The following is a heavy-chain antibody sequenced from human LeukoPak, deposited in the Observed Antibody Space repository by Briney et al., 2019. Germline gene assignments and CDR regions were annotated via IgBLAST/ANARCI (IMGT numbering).Heavy chain of an antibody. V-gene: IGHV3-30*01. Sequence: PGRSLRLSCAASGFTFSSYAMHWVRQAPGKGLEWVAVISYDGSNKYYADSVKGRFTISRDNSKNTLYLQMNSLRAEDTAVYYCAREASVRNCSSTSCYYYYYMDVWGKGTTVTVSS. D-gene: IGHD2-2*01. CDR1: GFTFSSYA. CDR2: ISYDGSNK. CDR3: AREASVRNCSSTSCYYYYYMDV. J-gene: IGHJ6*03.